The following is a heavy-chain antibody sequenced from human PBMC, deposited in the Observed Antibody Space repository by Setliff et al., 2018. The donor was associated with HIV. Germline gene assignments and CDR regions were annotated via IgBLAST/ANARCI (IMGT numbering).Heavy chain of an antibody. V-gene: IGHV4-59*02. Sequence: PSETLSLTCNVSSGSVNNYWWTWIRQPPGKGLEWIGYIYYSGTTIYNPSLKSRVTISVDTSKNQFSLKLSSVTAADTAVYYCARLGYRWGGNDYWGQGTLVTVSS. D-gene: IGHD7-27*01. CDR2: IYYSGTT. CDR1: SGSVNNYW. J-gene: IGHJ4*02. CDR3: ARLGYRWGGNDY.